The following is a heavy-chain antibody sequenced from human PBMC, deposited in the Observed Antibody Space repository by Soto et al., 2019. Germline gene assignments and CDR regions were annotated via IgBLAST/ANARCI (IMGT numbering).Heavy chain of an antibody. V-gene: IGHV3-23*01. Sequence: GGSLRLSCAASGFTFSNYAMNWVRQAPGKGLEWVSSISDSGDNTYYADSVKGRFTISRDNSKNTLYLQMHSLTAEDSAVYYCAKAVNHESPRPDSWGQGTLVTVSS. J-gene: IGHJ4*02. CDR1: GFTFSNYA. CDR3: AKAVNHESPRPDS. CDR2: ISDSGDNT.